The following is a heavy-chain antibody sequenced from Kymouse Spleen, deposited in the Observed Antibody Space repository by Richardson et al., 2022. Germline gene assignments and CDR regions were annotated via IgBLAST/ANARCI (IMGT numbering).Heavy chain of an antibody. V-gene: IGHV4-34*01. J-gene: IGHJ4*02. CDR2: INHSGST. D-gene: IGHD3-10*01. CDR3: ARGNVLLWFGEFDY. Sequence: QVQLQQWGAGLLKPSETLSLTCAVYGGSFSGYYWSWIRQPPGKGLEWIGEINHSGSTNYNPSLKSRVTISVDTSKNQFSLKLSSVTAADTAVYYCARGNVLLWFGEFDYWGQGTLVTVSS. CDR1: GGSFSGYY.